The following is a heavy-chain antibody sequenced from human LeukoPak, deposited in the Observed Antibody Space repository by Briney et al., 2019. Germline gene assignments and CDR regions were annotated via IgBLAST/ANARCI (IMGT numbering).Heavy chain of an antibody. J-gene: IGHJ6*02. CDR1: GFTFRNYW. V-gene: IGHV3-74*01. Sequence: PGGSLRLSCAAFGFTFRNYWMHWVRQAPGEALMWVSRIKSDGGSTTYADSVKGRFTISRDNAKNTLYLQMNSLRAEDTAVYYCSRDSLSSCGGDCYSGLDVWGQGTTVTVSS. CDR3: SRDSLSSCGGDCYSGLDV. CDR2: IKSDGGST. D-gene: IGHD2-21*02.